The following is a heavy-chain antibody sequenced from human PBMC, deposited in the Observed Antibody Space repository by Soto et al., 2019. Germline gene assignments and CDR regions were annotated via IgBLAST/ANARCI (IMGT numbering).Heavy chain of an antibody. CDR2: IGVRGNSA. CDR3: ARDALQYYDSDGRHAG. CDR1: VFIFTNYA. V-gene: IGHV3-23*01. J-gene: IGHJ4*02. D-gene: IGHD3-16*01. Sequence: PGGSLRLSCAASVFIFTNYAMNWVRQAPGKGLECVSVIGVRGNSAYYADSVQGRFTISRDNSKNTLSLQMSSLTADETAIYYCARDALQYYDSDGRHAGWAQGTFVTVSS.